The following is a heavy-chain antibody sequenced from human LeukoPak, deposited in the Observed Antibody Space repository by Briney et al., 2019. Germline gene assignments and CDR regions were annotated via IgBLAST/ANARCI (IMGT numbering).Heavy chain of an antibody. D-gene: IGHD6-13*01. V-gene: IGHV3-48*04. Sequence: GGSLRLSCAASGFTFSVYSMNWVRQAPGKGLEWVSYISSSSSTIYSADSVKGRFTISRDNAKNSLYLQMNSLRAEDTAVYYCARDSSDGSSWYYFDYWGQGTLVTVSS. CDR3: ARDSSDGSSWYYFDY. CDR1: GFTFSVYS. CDR2: ISSSSSTI. J-gene: IGHJ4*02.